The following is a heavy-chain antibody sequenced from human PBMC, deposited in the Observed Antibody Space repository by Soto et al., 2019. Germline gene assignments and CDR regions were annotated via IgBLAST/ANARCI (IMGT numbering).Heavy chain of an antibody. CDR1: GGSTRSGDYY. V-gene: IGHV4-30-4*01. Sequence: SETLSLTCTVSGGSTRSGDYYWSWIRQSPEKGLEWIGYIYYSGSSNYNPSLKSRVSISVDTSKNQFSLKLRSVTAADTAVYYCARATYYSDTGGSPPLDYWGQGALVT. J-gene: IGHJ4*02. D-gene: IGHD3-10*01. CDR3: ARATYYSDTGGSPPLDY. CDR2: IYYSGSS.